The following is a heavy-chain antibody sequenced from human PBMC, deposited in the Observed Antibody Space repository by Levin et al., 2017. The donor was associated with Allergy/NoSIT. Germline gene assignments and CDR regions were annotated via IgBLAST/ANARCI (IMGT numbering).Heavy chain of an antibody. J-gene: IGHJ5*02. CDR1: GFTVSSKY. CDR2: IYSDDST. Sequence: GGSLRLSCAASGFTVSSKYMSWVRQAPGKGLEWVSVIYSDDSTYYADSVKGRFTISRDNSKNTLYLQMNSLRVEDTAMYYCARGGYCTTTRCSDLRDNWFDPWGQGTLVTVSS. V-gene: IGHV3-66*01. D-gene: IGHD2-2*01. CDR3: ARGGYCTTTRCSDLRDNWFDP.